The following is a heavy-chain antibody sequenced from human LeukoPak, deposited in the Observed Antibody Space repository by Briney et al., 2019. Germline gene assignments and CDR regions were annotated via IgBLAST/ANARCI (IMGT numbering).Heavy chain of an antibody. V-gene: IGHV4-39*01. J-gene: IGHJ4*02. CDR2: IYYSGST. D-gene: IGHD3-16*02. Sequence: PSETLSLTRTLSGGSISSSSYYWGWIRQPPGKGLEWIGGIYYSGSTYYNPSLKSRVTISVDTSKNQFSLKLSSVTAEDTAVYYCARHVIRRRLGELSLIDYWGQGTLVTVSS. CDR3: ARHVIRRRLGELSLIDY. CDR1: GGSISSSSYY.